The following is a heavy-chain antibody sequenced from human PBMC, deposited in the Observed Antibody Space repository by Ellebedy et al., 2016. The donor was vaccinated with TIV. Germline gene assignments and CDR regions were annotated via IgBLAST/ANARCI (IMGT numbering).Heavy chain of an antibody. CDR3: AKYHYYDSSGYFNY. V-gene: IGHV3-23*01. D-gene: IGHD3-22*01. J-gene: IGHJ4*02. CDR1: GFTVSSNY. CDR2: ISGSGGST. Sequence: GESLKISCAASGFTVSSNYMSWVRQAPGKGLEWVSAISGSGGSTYYADSVKDRFTISRDNSKNTLYLQMNSLRAEDTAVYYCAKYHYYDSSGYFNYWGQGTLVTVSS.